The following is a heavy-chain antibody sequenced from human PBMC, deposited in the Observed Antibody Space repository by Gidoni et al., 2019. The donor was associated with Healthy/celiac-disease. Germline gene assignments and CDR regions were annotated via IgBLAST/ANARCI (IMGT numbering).Heavy chain of an antibody. J-gene: IGHJ4*02. Sequence: QVQLQQWGAGLLKPSETLSLNCAVYGGSFSGYYWSWIRQPPGKGLEWIGEINHSGSTNYNPSLKSRVTISVDTSKNQFSLKLSSVTAADTAVYYCARGRGDGYNYSDYWGQGTLVTVSS. D-gene: IGHD5-12*01. CDR3: ARGRGDGYNYSDY. CDR2: INHSGST. CDR1: GGSFSGYY. V-gene: IGHV4-34*01.